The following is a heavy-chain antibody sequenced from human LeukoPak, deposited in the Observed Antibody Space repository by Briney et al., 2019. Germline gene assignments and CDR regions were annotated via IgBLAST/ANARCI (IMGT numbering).Heavy chain of an antibody. J-gene: IGHJ4*02. CDR1: GFTLSSYS. D-gene: IGHD2-15*01. V-gene: IGHV3-33*08. CDR2: IWYDGSNY. Sequence: GGSLRLSCAASGFTLSSYSMSWVRQAPGKGLEWVAVIWYDGSNYNYADSVKGRFTISRDNSKNTLYLQMNSLRAEDTAVYYCARDLCSGDGCRYADYWGQGTLVTVSS. CDR3: ARDLCSGDGCRYADY.